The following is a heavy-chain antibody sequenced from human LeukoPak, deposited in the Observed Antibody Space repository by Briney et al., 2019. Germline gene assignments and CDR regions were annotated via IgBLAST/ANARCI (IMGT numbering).Heavy chain of an antibody. J-gene: IGHJ2*01. CDR1: GFTFSSYG. Sequence: GGSLRLSCAASGFTFSSYGMHWVRQAPGKGLEWVAFIRYDGSNKYYADSVKGRFTISRDNSKNTLYLQMNSLRAEDTAVYYCAKDRHDILSRCFDLWGRGTLVTVSS. CDR2: IRYDGSNK. V-gene: IGHV3-30*02. D-gene: IGHD3-9*01. CDR3: AKDRHDILSRCFDL.